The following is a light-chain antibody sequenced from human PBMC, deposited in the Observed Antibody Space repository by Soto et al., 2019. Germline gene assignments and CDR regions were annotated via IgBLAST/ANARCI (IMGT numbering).Light chain of an antibody. J-gene: IGKJ5*01. Sequence: EIVLSQSPGTLSLSTGERATVSCRTIQSVSSSYLALYQQKPGQAPRLLIYGASSRATGIPDRFSGSGSGTDFTLIISRLEPEDFAVYYCQHYGFSPPITFGQGTRLEIK. CDR2: GAS. CDR1: QSVSSSY. CDR3: QHYGFSPPIT. V-gene: IGKV3-20*01.